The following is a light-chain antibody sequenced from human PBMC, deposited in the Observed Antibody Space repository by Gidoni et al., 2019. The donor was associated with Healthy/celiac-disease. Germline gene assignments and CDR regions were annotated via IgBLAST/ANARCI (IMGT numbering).Light chain of an antibody. CDR3: QSADSSGTYAV. V-gene: IGLV3-25*02. CDR1: ALPKQY. J-gene: IGLJ7*01. Sequence: SYELTQPPSVSVTPGQTARITGSGDALPKQYAYWYQQKPGQAPVLVIYKDSERPSGIPERFSGSSSGTTVTLTISGGQAEDEADYYCQSADSSGTYAVFGGGTQLTVL. CDR2: KDS.